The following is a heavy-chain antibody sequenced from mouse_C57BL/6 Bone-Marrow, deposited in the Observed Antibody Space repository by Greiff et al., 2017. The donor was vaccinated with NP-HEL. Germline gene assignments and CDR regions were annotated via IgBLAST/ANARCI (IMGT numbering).Heavy chain of an antibody. D-gene: IGHD2-4*01. CDR1: GYTFTSYW. CDR3: ARPLYYDYSWFAY. V-gene: IGHV1-55*01. Sequence: QVQLQQPGAELVKPGASVKMSCKASGYTFTSYWITWVKQRPGQGLEWIGDIYPGSGSTNYTEKFKSKATLTVDTSSSTAYMQLSSLTAEDSAVYYCARPLYYDYSWFAYWGQGTLVTVSA. J-gene: IGHJ3*01. CDR2: IYPGSGST.